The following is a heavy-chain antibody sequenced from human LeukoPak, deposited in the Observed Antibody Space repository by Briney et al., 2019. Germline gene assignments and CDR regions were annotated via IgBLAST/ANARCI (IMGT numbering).Heavy chain of an antibody. V-gene: IGHV4-59*03. CDR3: AASGMTTVTFFDY. D-gene: IGHD4-17*01. CDR2: IYYSGST. CDR1: GGSISSYY. J-gene: IGHJ4*02. Sequence: SETLSLTCTVSGGSISSYYWSWIRQPPGKGLEWIGYIYYSGSTNYNPSLKSRVTISLDTSKSQFSLKLTSVTAADTAVYYCAASGMTTVTFFDYWGQGTLVTVSS.